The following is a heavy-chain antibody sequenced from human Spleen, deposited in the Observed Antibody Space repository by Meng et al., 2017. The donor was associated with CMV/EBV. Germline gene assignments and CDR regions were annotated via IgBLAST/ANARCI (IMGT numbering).Heavy chain of an antibody. J-gene: IGHJ4*02. CDR3: ARRLWSAINRIDQ. CDR1: GGSFSDYF. Sequence: SETLSLTCAVHGGSFSDYFWSWIRQPPGKGLEWIGEISHSGTTNYNPSLKSRLTIFVDTSKNQFSLELSSVTAADTAVYYCARRLWSAINRIDQWGQGTLVTVSS. CDR2: ISHSGTT. V-gene: IGHV4-34*01. D-gene: IGHD3-3*01.